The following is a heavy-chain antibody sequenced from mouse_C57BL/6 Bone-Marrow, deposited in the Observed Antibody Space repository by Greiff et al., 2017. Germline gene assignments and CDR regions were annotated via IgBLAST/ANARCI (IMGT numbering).Heavy chain of an antibody. J-gene: IGHJ2*01. CDR2: ISDGGSYT. CDR3: ARGLYSGSSPYDFDY. V-gene: IGHV5-4*03. Sequence: EVKLMESGGGLVKPGGSLKLSCAASGFTFSSYAMSWVRQTPEKRLEWVATISDGGSYTYYPDNVKGRFTISRDNAKNNLYLQMSHLKSEDTAMYYCARGLYSGSSPYDFDYWGQGTTLTVSA. D-gene: IGHD1-1*01. CDR1: GFTFSSYA.